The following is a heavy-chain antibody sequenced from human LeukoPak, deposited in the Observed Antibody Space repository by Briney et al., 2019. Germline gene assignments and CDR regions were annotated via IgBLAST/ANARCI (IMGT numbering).Heavy chain of an antibody. J-gene: IGHJ4*02. CDR1: GFIFRSYS. V-gene: IGHV3-23*01. D-gene: IGHD5-24*01. CDR3: ATEMGDY. CDR2: ISGSDNSA. Sequence: PGGALRLSCAASGFIFRSYSMNWVRQAPGKGLEWVSSISGSDNSAYFADSVKGRFTISRDNSKNTLSLQMNSLRAVDTAVYYCATEMGDYWGQGTLVTVSS.